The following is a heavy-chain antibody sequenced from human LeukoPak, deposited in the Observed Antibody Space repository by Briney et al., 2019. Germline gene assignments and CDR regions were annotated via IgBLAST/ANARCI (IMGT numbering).Heavy chain of an antibody. D-gene: IGHD4-17*01. Sequence: SVKVSCKASGGTFSSYAISWVRQAPGQGLEWMGGIIPIFGTANYGQKFQGRVTITTDESTSTAYMELSSLRSEDTAVYYCARDMLGTVTTFDYWGQGTLVTVSS. CDR3: ARDMLGTVTTFDY. CDR1: GGTFSSYA. V-gene: IGHV1-69*05. CDR2: IIPIFGTA. J-gene: IGHJ4*02.